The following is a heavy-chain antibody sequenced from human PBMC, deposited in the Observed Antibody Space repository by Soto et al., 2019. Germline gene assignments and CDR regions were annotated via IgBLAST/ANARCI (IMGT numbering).Heavy chain of an antibody. V-gene: IGHV4-61*01. Sequence: SETLSLTCTVSGGSVSSGSYYWSWIRQPPGKGLEWIGYIYYSGSTNYNSSLKSRVTISVDTSKNQFSLRLSSVTAADTAVYYCARSMTTVTTYAFDIWGQGTMVTVSS. CDR3: ARSMTTVTTYAFDI. D-gene: IGHD4-17*01. CDR1: GGSVSSGSYY. J-gene: IGHJ3*02. CDR2: IYYSGST.